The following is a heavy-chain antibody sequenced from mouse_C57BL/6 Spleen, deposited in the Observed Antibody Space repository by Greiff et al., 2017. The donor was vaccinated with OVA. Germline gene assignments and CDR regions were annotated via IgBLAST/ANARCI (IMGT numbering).Heavy chain of an antibody. D-gene: IGHD2-1*01. V-gene: IGHV1-82*01. CDR1: GYAFSSPW. Sequence: QVQLQQSGPELVKPGASVKISCKASGYAFSSPWMNWVKQRPGKGLEWIGRSYPGDGDTNYNGKFKGKATLTADKSSSTAYMQLSSLTSEDSAVYFCAIYYGNFSWFAYWGQGTLVTVSA. J-gene: IGHJ3*01. CDR2: SYPGDGDT. CDR3: AIYYGNFSWFAY.